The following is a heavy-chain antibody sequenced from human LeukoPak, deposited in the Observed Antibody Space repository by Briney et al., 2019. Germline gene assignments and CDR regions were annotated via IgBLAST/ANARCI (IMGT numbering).Heavy chain of an antibody. CDR3: AKDKGVFEHWFDP. J-gene: IGHJ5*02. CDR2: ISWNSGSI. V-gene: IGHV3-9*01. Sequence: GRTLRLSCAASGFTFDDYAMHWVRQAPGKGLEWVSGISWNSGSIGYADSVKGRFTISGDNAKNSLYLQMNSLRAEDTALYYCAKDKGVFEHWFDPWGQGTLVTVSS. D-gene: IGHD3-10*02. CDR1: GFTFDDYA.